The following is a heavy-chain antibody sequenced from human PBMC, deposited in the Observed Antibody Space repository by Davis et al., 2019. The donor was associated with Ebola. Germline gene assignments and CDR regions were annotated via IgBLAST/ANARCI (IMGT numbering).Heavy chain of an antibody. J-gene: IGHJ6*02. CDR1: GYSFTSYW. Sequence: PGGSLRLSCKGSGYSFTSYWIGWVRQMPGKGLEWMGIIYPGDSDTSYSPSFQGQVTISADKSISTAYLQWSSLKASDTAMYYCARRNIVGATMSAGRDGMDVWGQGTTVTVSS. V-gene: IGHV5-51*01. CDR2: IYPGDSDT. D-gene: IGHD1-26*01. CDR3: ARRNIVGATMSAGRDGMDV.